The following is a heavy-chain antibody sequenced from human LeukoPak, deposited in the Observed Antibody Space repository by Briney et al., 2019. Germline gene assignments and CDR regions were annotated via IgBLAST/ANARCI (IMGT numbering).Heavy chain of an antibody. J-gene: IGHJ6*04. CDR3: AKVFSVGMDV. Sequence: GRSLRLSCAASGFTFSSYGMHWVRQAPGKGLEWVAVISYDGSNEYYADSVKGRFTISRDNSKNTLYLQMNSLRAEDTAVYYCAKVFSVGMDVWGKGTTVTVSS. D-gene: IGHD3-10*01. V-gene: IGHV3-30*18. CDR2: ISYDGSNE. CDR1: GFTFSSYG.